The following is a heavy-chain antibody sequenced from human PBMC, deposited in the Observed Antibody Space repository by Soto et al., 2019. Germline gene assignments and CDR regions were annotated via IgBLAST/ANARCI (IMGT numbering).Heavy chain of an antibody. CDR2: IIPIFGTA. CDR3: VASGVVVTAIRNWFDP. V-gene: IGHV1-69*01. Sequence: QAQLVQSGAEVKKPGTSVTVSCKASGRTFSSYAISWVRQAPGQGLEWMGGIIPIFGTANYAQKIQGRVTITADESTSTAYMELISLRCEDTAVYYCVASGVVVTAIRNWFDPWGQGTLVTVSS. CDR1: GRTFSSYA. J-gene: IGHJ5*02. D-gene: IGHD2-21*02.